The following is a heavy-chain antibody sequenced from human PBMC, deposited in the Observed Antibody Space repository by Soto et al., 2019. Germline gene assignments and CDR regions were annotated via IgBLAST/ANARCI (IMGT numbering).Heavy chain of an antibody. CDR1: GDTFSSHP. CDR3: ARWAGTIKNHECRTGPLDY. CDR2: IIPISGAI. Sequence: QVQLVQSGAEVKKPGSSVKVSCKASGDTFSSHPINWVRQAPGQGLEWMGGIIPISGAISYAQRFQDRLTITADESTSTAYVELSSLRSEDTAVYYCARWAGTIKNHECRTGPLDYWGQGTLVTVSS. D-gene: IGHD3-9*01. V-gene: IGHV1-69*01. J-gene: IGHJ4*02.